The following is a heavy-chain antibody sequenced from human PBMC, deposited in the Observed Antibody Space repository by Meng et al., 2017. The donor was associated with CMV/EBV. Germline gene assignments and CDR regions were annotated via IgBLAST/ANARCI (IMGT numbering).Heavy chain of an antibody. Sequence: LTQWGAGLLKPSETLSLTCAVYGGSFSGYYWSWIRQPPGKGLEWIGEINHSGSTNYNPSLKSRVTISVDTSKNQFSLKLSSVTAADTAVYYCARGSRRLPRFNWFDPWGQGTLVTVSS. D-gene: IGHD3-3*01. CDR2: INHSGST. CDR1: GGSFSGYY. CDR3: ARGSRRLPRFNWFDP. J-gene: IGHJ5*02. V-gene: IGHV4-34*01.